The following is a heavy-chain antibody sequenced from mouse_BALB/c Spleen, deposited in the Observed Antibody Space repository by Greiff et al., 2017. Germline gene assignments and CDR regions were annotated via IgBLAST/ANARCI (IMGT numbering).Heavy chain of an antibody. J-gene: IGHJ3*01. V-gene: IGHV5-6-3*01. CDR3: ARLITTWFAY. Sequence: EVHLVESGGGLVQPGGSLKLSCAASGFTFSSYGMSWVRQTPDKRLELVATINSNGGSTYYPDSVKGRFTISRDNAKYTLYLQMSSLKSEDTAMYYCARLITTWFAYWGQGTLVTVSA. CDR1: GFTFSSYG. D-gene: IGHD2-4*01. CDR2: INSNGGST.